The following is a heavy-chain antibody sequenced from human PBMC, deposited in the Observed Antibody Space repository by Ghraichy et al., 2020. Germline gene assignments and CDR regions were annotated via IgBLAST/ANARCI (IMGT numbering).Heavy chain of an antibody. CDR1: GGSFSGYY. V-gene: IGHV4-34*01. CDR3: ASFRRLRVFDY. Sequence: SETLSLTCAVYGGSFSGYYWSWIRQPPGKGLEWIGEINHSGSTNYNPSLKSRVTISVDTSKNQFSLKLSSVTAADTAVYYCASFRRLRVFDYWGQGTLVTVSS. D-gene: IGHD4-17*01. CDR2: INHSGST. J-gene: IGHJ4*02.